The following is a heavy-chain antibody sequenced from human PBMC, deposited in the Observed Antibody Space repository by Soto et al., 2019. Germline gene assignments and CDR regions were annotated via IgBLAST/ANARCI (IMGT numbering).Heavy chain of an antibody. Sequence: GSSVKVSCKASGYTFTSYDIKWGRPATGQGHEWMGWMNPNSGNTGYAQKFQGRVTMTRNTSISTAYMELNSLRSEDTAVYYCARLKSVVHILYYYYGMDVWGQGTTVTVS. J-gene: IGHJ6*02. V-gene: IGHV1-8*01. CDR3: ARLKSVVHILYYYYGMDV. CDR2: MNPNSGNT. D-gene: IGHD2-8*01. CDR1: GYTFTSYD.